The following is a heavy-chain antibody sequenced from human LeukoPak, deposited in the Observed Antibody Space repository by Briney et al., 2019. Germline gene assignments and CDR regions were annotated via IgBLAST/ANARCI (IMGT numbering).Heavy chain of an antibody. Sequence: ASVKVSCKASGYTCTGYYMHWVRQAPGQGLEWMGWINPNSGGTNYAQKFQGRVTMTRDTSISTAYMEPSRLRSDDTAVYYCARDDSGSYYFDYWGQGTLVTVSS. V-gene: IGHV1-2*02. CDR1: GYTCTGYY. CDR2: INPNSGGT. D-gene: IGHD1-26*01. J-gene: IGHJ4*02. CDR3: ARDDSGSYYFDY.